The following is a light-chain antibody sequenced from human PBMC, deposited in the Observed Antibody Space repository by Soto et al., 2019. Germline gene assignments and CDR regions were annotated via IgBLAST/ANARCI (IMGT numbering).Light chain of an antibody. V-gene: IGKV4-1*01. Sequence: VLTPSPDSLAFLLGGSSTVNCKSSQRCLYSSNNKNYLAWYQQKPGQPPKLLIYWASTRESGVPDRFSGSGSGTDFTLTISCLQPDDFATYYCQQDNSYPSTFGQGTKL. J-gene: IGKJ1*01. CDR2: WAS. CDR1: QRCLYSSNNKNY. CDR3: QQDNSYPST.